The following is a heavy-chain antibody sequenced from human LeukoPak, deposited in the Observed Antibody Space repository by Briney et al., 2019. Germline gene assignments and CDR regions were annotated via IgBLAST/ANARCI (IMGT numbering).Heavy chain of an antibody. D-gene: IGHD6-13*01. Sequence: GGSLRLSCTASGFTFSTYAMTWVRQAPGKGLEWVSSISGSGATTYYADSVMGRFTISRDNAKNSLYLQMNSLRAEDTAVYYCAREGVAAAGFEYNWFDPWGQGTLVTVSS. CDR2: ISGSGATT. CDR3: AREGVAAAGFEYNWFDP. V-gene: IGHV3-23*01. J-gene: IGHJ5*02. CDR1: GFTFSTYA.